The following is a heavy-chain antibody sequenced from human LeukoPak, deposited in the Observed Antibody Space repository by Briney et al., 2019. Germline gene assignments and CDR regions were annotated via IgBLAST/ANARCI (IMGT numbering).Heavy chain of an antibody. D-gene: IGHD3-9*01. J-gene: IGHJ4*02. Sequence: ASVKVSCKASAGTFSSYAISWVRQAPGQGLEWMGRIIPIFGTANYAQKFQGRVTITTDESTSTAYMELSSLRSEDTAVYYCAREFHDILTGYPYFDYWGQGTLVTVSS. CDR2: IIPIFGTA. V-gene: IGHV1-69*05. CDR3: AREFHDILTGYPYFDY. CDR1: AGTFSSYA.